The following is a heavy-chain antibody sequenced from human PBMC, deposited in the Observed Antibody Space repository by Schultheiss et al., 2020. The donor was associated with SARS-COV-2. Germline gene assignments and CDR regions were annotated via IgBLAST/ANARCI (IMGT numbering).Heavy chain of an antibody. Sequence: SGPTLMKPTQTLTLTCTFSGFSLSTSGMCVSWIRQPPGKALEWLALIDWDDDKYYSTSLKTRLTISKDTSKNQVVLTMTNMDPVDTATYYCARMHRYCIGGGCYSPFDYCGQGTLVTVSS. D-gene: IGHD2-15*01. V-gene: IGHV2-70*01. CDR1: GFSLSTSGMC. CDR3: ARMHRYCIGGGCYSPFDY. CDR2: IDWDDDK. J-gene: IGHJ4*02.